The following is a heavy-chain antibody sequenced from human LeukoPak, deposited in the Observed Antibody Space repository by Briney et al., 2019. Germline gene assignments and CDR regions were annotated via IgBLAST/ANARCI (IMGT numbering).Heavy chain of an antibody. CDR1: GGSISSYF. Sequence: SETLSLTCTVSGGSISSYFWSWFRQPPGKGLEWIGYISYSGSTNYNPSIKSRISISLDTSKNQFSLKLSAVTAADTDVYYCARRRERRRSDRFDYFDCWGQGALVAVSS. CDR2: ISYSGST. D-gene: IGHD1-26*01. V-gene: IGHV4-59*08. CDR3: ARRRERRRSDRFDYFDC. J-gene: IGHJ4*02.